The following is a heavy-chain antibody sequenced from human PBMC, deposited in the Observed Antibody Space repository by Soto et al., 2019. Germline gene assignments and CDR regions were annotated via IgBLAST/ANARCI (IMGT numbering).Heavy chain of an antibody. D-gene: IGHD3-22*01. V-gene: IGHV2-26*01. CDR3: ARIVLYYDSSGYYYLYYFDY. J-gene: IGHJ4*02. CDR2: IFSNDEK. Sequence: FGPTLVNPTETLTLTCTVSGFSLSNARMGVSWIRQPPGKALEWLAHIFSNDEKSYSTSLKSRLTISKDTSKSQVVLTMTNMDPVDTATYYCARIVLYYDSSGYYYLYYFDYWGQGTLVTVSS. CDR1: GFSLSNARMG.